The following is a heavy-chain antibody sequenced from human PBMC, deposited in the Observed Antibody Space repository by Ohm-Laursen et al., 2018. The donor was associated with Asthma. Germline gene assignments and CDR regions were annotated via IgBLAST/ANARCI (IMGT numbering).Heavy chain of an antibody. V-gene: IGHV3-7*05. J-gene: IGHJ4*02. CDR1: GLPFSSFW. D-gene: IGHD3-16*01. CDR2: IYPDGGEK. CDR3: ATNLPYEAENY. Sequence: GSLRLSCAASGLPFSSFWMSWVRQAPGKGLEWVANIYPDGGEKYYVDSVDGRFTISRDNAKNSLYLQMNSLRAEDTAVYYCATNLPYEAENYWGQGTLVTVSS.